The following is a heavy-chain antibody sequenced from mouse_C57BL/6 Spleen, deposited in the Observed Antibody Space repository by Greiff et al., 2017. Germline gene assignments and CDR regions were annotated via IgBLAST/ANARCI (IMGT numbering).Heavy chain of an antibody. CDR2: IDPEDGEP. Sequence: VQLQQSGAELVKPGASVKLSCTASGFNIKDYYMHWVKQRTEQGLEWIGRIDPEDGEPKYAPKFQGKATITAETSSNTAYLQLSSLTSEDTAVYYCARSSCDVTLAYWGQGTLVTVSA. D-gene: IGHD2-13*01. CDR3: ARSSCDVTLAY. CDR1: GFNIKDYY. V-gene: IGHV14-2*01. J-gene: IGHJ3*01.